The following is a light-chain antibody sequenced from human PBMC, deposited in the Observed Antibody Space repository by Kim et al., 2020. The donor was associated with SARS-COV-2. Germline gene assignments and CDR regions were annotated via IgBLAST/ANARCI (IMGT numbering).Light chain of an antibody. CDR3: KSRDSSGNLLV. Sequence: ALGQTVKITCQGDNLRTYYANWDQQKPGQAPVLVMFGQNNRPSGIPDRFSGSSSGNTASLTITGAQAEDEADYYCKSRDSSGNLLVFGGGTQLTVL. J-gene: IGLJ2*01. CDR2: GQN. CDR1: NLRTYY. V-gene: IGLV3-19*01.